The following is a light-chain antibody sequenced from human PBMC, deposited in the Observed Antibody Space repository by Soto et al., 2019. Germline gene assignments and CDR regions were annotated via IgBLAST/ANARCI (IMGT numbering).Light chain of an antibody. J-gene: IGKJ1*01. CDR2: GAS. V-gene: IGKV3-20*01. CDR3: QQYGDSPPT. CDR1: QSISSN. Sequence: EFVLTQSPVTLSLSPGQRATLSCRASQSISSNLAWYQQKPGQAPRLLISGASSRAAGIPDRFSGSGSETDFTLTISRLEPDDFAMYHCQQYGDSPPTFGQGTKVDI.